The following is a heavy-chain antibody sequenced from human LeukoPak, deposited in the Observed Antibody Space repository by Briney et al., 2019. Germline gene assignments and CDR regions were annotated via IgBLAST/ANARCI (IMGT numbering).Heavy chain of an antibody. Sequence: GASVKVSCKASGYTFTGYYMHWVRQAPGQGLEWMGWINPNSGGTNYAQKFQGRVTMTRDTSISTAYMELSRLRSDDTAVYYCARERRNGSGSYFYGMDVWAKGPRSPSP. CDR1: GYTFTGYY. D-gene: IGHD3-10*01. V-gene: IGHV1-2*02. CDR3: ARERRNGSGSYFYGMDV. J-gene: IGHJ6*02. CDR2: INPNSGGT.